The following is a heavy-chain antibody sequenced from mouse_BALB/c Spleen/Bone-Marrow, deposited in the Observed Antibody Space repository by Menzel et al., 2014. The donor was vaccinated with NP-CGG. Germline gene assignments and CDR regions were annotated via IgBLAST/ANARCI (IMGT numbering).Heavy chain of an antibody. V-gene: IGHV5-4*02. Sequence: EVKVEESGGGLVKPGGSLKLSCAASGFTFSDYYMYWVRQTPEKRLEWVATISDGGSYTYYPDSVKGRFTISRDNAKNNLYLQMSSLKSEDTAMYYCARVFYDYFDYWGQGTTLTVSS. CDR1: GFTFSDYY. J-gene: IGHJ2*01. CDR3: ARVFYDYFDY. CDR2: ISDGGSYT. D-gene: IGHD2-4*01.